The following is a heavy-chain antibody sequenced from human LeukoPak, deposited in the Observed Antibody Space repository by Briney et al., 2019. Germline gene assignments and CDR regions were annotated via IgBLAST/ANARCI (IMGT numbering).Heavy chain of an antibody. CDR3: AKYNWGSGYFDY. CDR2: IWYDGSNK. Sequence: SGGSLRLSCAASGFTFSSYGMHWVRQAPGKGLEWVAVIWYDGSNKYYADSVKGRLTISRDNSKNTLYLQMNSLRAEDTATYYCAKYNWGSGYFDYWGQGTLVTVPS. CDR1: GFTFSSYG. D-gene: IGHD1-1*01. V-gene: IGHV3-33*06. J-gene: IGHJ4*02.